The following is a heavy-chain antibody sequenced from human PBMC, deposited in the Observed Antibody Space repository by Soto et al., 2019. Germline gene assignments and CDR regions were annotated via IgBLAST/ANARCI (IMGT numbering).Heavy chain of an antibody. CDR2: ISSSSSYI. CDR1: GFTFSSCS. D-gene: IGHD6-6*01. J-gene: IGHJ4*02. Sequence: GGSLRLSCAASGFTFSSCSMPWVRQAPGKGLEWVSSISSSSSYIYYADSVKGRFTISRDNAKNSLYLQMNSLRAEDTAVYYCVSKVVPGPFDYWGQGTLVTVSS. V-gene: IGHV3-21*01. CDR3: VSKVVPGPFDY.